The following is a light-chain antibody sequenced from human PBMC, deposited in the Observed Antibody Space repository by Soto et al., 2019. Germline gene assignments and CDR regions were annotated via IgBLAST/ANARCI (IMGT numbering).Light chain of an antibody. Sequence: QSALTQPASVSGSPGQSITISCSGTSSDIGGYQYVSWYRQHPGKAPKLLIYEVSNRPSGVSTRFSGSKSDNTASLTISGLQAEDEADYYCSSYTLNNTLDVFGTGTKVTVL. CDR3: SSYTLNNTLDV. J-gene: IGLJ1*01. CDR1: SSDIGGYQY. CDR2: EVS. V-gene: IGLV2-14*01.